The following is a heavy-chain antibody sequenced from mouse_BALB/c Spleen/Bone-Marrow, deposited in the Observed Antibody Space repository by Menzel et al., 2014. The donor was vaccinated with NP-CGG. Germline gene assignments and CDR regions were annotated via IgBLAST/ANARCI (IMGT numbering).Heavy chain of an antibody. J-gene: IGHJ2*01. CDR1: GYTFTSYW. D-gene: IGHD2-4*01. CDR3: TRTYDYDEGGFDY. CDR2: IYPSDSYT. Sequence: VQLVESGVELVRPGASVKLSCKASGYTFTSYWINWVKQRPGQGLEWIGNIYPSDSYTNYNQKFKDKATLTVDKSSSTAYMQLSSPTSEDSAVYYCTRTYDYDEGGFDYWGQGTTLTVSS. V-gene: IGHV1-69*02.